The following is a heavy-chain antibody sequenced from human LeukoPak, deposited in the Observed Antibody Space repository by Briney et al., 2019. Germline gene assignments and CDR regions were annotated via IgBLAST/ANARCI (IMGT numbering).Heavy chain of an antibody. D-gene: IGHD3-3*01. V-gene: IGHV3-74*01. CDR2: INSDGSST. Sequence: GGSLRLSCAASGFTFSSYWMPWVRQAPGKGLVWVSRINSDGSSTSYADSVKGRFTISRDNAKNTLYLQMNSLRAEDTAVYYCAREKSGYYDFWSGYDRGFDPWGQGTLVTVSS. CDR1: GFTFSSYW. J-gene: IGHJ5*02. CDR3: AREKSGYYDFWSGYDRGFDP.